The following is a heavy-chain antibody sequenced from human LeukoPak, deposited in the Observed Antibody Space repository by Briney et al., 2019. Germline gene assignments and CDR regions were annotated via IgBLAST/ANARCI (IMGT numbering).Heavy chain of an antibody. J-gene: IGHJ4*02. CDR1: GYSISSGYY. CDR3: ARHLVRWSGYTDYFDY. V-gene: IGHV4-38-2*02. CDR2: IYHSGST. Sequence: SETLSLTCTVSGYSISSGYYWGWIRQPPGKGLEWIGSIYHSGSTYYNPSLKSRVTISVDTSKNQFSLKLSSVTAADTAVYYCARHLVRWSGYTDYFDYWGQGTLVTVSS. D-gene: IGHD5-12*01.